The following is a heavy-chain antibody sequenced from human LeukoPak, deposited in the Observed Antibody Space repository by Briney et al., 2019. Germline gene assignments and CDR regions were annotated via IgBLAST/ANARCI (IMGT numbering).Heavy chain of an antibody. CDR2: ISSSSSYI. CDR3: ARDVIVVVPAVDAEGWYFDY. Sequence: PGGSLRLSCAASGFTFSSYSMNWVRQAPGKGLEWVSSISSSSSYIYYADSVKGRFTISRDNAKNSLYLQMNSLRAEDTAVYYCARDVIVVVPAVDAEGWYFDYWGQGTLVTVSS. D-gene: IGHD2-2*01. J-gene: IGHJ4*02. V-gene: IGHV3-21*01. CDR1: GFTFSSYS.